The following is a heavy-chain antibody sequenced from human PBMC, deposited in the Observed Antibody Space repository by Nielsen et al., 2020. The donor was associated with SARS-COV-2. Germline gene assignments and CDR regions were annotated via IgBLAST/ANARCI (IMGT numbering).Heavy chain of an antibody. Sequence: GVLKISCAASGFTVSGHYMSWVRQAPGKGLEWVSVIYSGGSTYYADSVKGRFTISRDNSKNTLYLQMNSLRAEDTAVYYCAKDFRAMVKADAFDIWGQGTMVTVSS. CDR3: AKDFRAMVKADAFDI. V-gene: IGHV3-53*05. CDR1: GFTVSGHY. CDR2: IYSGGST. J-gene: IGHJ3*02. D-gene: IGHD5-18*01.